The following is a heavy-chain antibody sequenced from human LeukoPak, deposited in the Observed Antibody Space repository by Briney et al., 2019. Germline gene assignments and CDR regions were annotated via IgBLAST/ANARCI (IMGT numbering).Heavy chain of an antibody. Sequence: GGSLRLSCAASGFTFSSSAMSWVRQAPGKGLEWVSSISSSSSYIYYADSVKGRFTISRDNAKNSLYLQMNSLRAEDTAVYYCAREDYGDYFWFDPWGQGTLVTVSS. CDR2: ISSSSSYI. D-gene: IGHD4-17*01. CDR1: GFTFSSSA. CDR3: AREDYGDYFWFDP. J-gene: IGHJ5*02. V-gene: IGHV3-21*01.